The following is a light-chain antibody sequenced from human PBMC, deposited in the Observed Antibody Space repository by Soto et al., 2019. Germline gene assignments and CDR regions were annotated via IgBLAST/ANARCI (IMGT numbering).Light chain of an antibody. CDR3: SSYAGSNGYV. J-gene: IGLJ1*01. CDR2: DVT. V-gene: IGLV2-14*01. CDR1: SSDVGGYNY. Sequence: HSALTQPASVSGSPGQSISISCTGTSSDVGGYNYVSWYQQHPGKAPRLMIFDVTNRPSGVSDRFSGSKSGNTASLTISGLQAEDEADYYCSSYAGSNGYVFGTGTKVTVL.